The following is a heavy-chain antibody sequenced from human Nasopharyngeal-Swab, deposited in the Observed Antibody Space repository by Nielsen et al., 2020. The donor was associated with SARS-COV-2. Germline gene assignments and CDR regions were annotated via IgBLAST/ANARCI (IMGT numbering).Heavy chain of an antibody. CDR2: IKQDGSEK. V-gene: IGHV3-7*03. CDR1: GFTFSSYW. Sequence: GESLKISCEASGFTFSSYWMSWVRQAPGKGLEWVANIKQDGSEKYYVDSVKGRFTISRDNAKNSLYLQMNSLRAEDTAVYYCARVPATVWSDAFDIWGQGTMVTVSS. D-gene: IGHD3-10*01. J-gene: IGHJ3*02. CDR3: ARVPATVWSDAFDI.